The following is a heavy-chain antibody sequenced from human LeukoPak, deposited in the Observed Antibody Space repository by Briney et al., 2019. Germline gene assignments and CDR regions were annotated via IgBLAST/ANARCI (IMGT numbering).Heavy chain of an antibody. CDR2: IWSGGSDK. V-gene: IGHV3-30*18. D-gene: IGHD1-26*01. CDR3: AKDSGSFSYDAFDI. Sequence: GRSLRLSCAASGFTFNTYGMHWVRQAPGKGLEWVAVIWSGGSDKYYADSVKGRFTISRDNSKNTLYLQMNSLRVEDTAVYYCAKDSGSFSYDAFDIWGQGTMVTVSS. J-gene: IGHJ3*02. CDR1: GFTFNTYG.